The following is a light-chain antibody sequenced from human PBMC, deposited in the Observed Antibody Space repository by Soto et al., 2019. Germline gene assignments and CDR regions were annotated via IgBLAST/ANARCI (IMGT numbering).Light chain of an antibody. CDR1: QSVGSN. Sequence: EIVMTQSPATLSVSPGERATLSCRASQSVGSNLAWYQQKPGQAPRLLIYGASTRATGIPARFSGSGSGTEFTLTISSLHSEDFAVYYCHQYTNWPTSTFGRGPKVDIK. CDR2: GAS. J-gene: IGKJ1*01. CDR3: HQYTNWPTST. V-gene: IGKV3-15*01.